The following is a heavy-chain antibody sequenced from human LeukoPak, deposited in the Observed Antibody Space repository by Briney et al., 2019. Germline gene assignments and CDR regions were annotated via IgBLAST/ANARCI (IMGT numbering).Heavy chain of an antibody. CDR1: GFTFSSYA. Sequence: GGSLRLSCAASGFTFSSYAMSWVRQAPGKGLEWVSAISGSGGSTYYADSVKGRFTISRDNSKNTLYLQMNSLRTEDTAVYYCAKDRRFIQLCPWGQGTLVTVSS. J-gene: IGHJ5*02. V-gene: IGHV3-23*01. CDR2: ISGSGGST. CDR3: AKDRRFIQLCP. D-gene: IGHD5-18*01.